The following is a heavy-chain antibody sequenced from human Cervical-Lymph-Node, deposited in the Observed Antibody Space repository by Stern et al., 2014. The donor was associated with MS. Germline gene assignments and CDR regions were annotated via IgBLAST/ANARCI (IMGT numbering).Heavy chain of an antibody. V-gene: IGHV1-69*01. D-gene: IGHD1-14*01. Sequence: QVQLVQSGAGMKKPGSSVKVSCKASGGSFSSYAVNWVRQAPGQAPEWMGWIIPMLGAANYAQKFQGRVTLIADESTSTVYMEMISLTSEDTAVYYCTREATAHSGTFDFWGQGTLVTV. CDR3: TREATAHSGTFDF. J-gene: IGHJ4*02. CDR2: IIPMLGAA. CDR1: GGSFSSYA.